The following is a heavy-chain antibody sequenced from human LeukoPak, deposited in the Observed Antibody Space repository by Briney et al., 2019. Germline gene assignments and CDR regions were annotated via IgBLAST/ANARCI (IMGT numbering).Heavy chain of an antibody. CDR3: AGHHPRNTVDF. V-gene: IGHV4-59*08. J-gene: IGHJ4*02. CDR2: ISDIGSI. D-gene: IGHD2/OR15-2a*01. Sequence: SETLSLPCTVSVGPFSVYYWSGTRHPPGKGREWIAYISDIGSINYNPSLKSRVTISLDTSKNQFSLKLSSVTAADTAVYYCAGHHPRNTVDFWGQGTLVTVSS. CDR1: VGPFSVYY.